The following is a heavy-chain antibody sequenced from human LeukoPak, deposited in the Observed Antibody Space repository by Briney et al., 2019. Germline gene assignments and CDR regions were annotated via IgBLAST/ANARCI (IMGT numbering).Heavy chain of an antibody. CDR2: IDPSDSYT. CDR3: ARHRRGYSYGYDS. J-gene: IGHJ4*02. CDR1: GYSFTSCW. V-gene: IGHV5-10-1*01. D-gene: IGHD5-18*01. Sequence: GESLKISCKGSGYSFTSCWISWVRQMPGKGLEWMGRIDPSDSYTNYSPSFQGHVTISADKSISTAYLQWSSLKASDTAMYYCARHRRGYSYGYDSWGQGTLVTVSS.